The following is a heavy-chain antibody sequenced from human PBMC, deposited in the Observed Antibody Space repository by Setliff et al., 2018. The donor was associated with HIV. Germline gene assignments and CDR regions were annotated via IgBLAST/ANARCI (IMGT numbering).Heavy chain of an antibody. D-gene: IGHD1-1*01. CDR2: INPNSGGT. J-gene: IGHJ3*02. V-gene: IGHV1-2*02. CDR3: RVGHNDAFDI. Sequence: ASVKVSCKASGYTFTGYYMHWVRQAPGQGLEWMGWINPNSGGTNYAQKFQDRVTITRDRSMSTAYMELSSLRSEDTAMYYCRVGHNDAFDIWGQGTMVTVSS. CDR1: GYTFTGYY.